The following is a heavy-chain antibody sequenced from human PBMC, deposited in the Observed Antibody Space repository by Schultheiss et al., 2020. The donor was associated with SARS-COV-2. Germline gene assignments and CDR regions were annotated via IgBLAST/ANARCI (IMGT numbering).Heavy chain of an antibody. J-gene: IGHJ4*02. D-gene: IGHD2-15*01. CDR2: INHSGST. CDR1: GGSISSGGYY. Sequence: SETLSLTCTVSGGSISSGGYYWSWIRQPPGKGLEWIGEINHSGSTNYNPSLKSRVTISVDTSKNQFSLKLSSVTAADTAVYYCARVGGSCYSDYWGQGTLVTVSS. V-gene: IGHV4-39*07. CDR3: ARVGGSCYSDY.